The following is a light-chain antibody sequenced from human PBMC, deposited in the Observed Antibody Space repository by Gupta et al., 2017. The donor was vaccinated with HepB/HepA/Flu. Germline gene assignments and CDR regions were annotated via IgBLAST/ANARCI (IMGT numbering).Light chain of an antibody. CDR3: ATWDGSLSGYV. Sequence: QSVLTQPPSASGTPGPRVTISCSGSSSNIGSNYVYWYQQFPGTAPKLLIYRNNQRPSGVPDRFSGSKSGTSASLAISGLRSDDEADYYCATWDGSLSGYVFGNGTNVTVL. V-gene: IGLV1-47*01. J-gene: IGLJ1*01. CDR1: SSNIGSNY. CDR2: RNN.